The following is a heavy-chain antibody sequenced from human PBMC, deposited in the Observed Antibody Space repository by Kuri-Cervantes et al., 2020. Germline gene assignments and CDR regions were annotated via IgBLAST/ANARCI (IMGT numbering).Heavy chain of an antibody. CDR3: ARAARAVVTAIDPQGGWYYFDY. V-gene: IGHV3-30*03. Sequence: GGSLRLSCAASGFTFSSYSMNWVRQAPGKGLEWVAVISYDGSNKYYADSVKGRFTISRDNSKNTLYLQMNSLRAEDTAVYYCARAARAVVTAIDPQGGWYYFDYWGQGTLVTVSS. D-gene: IGHD2-21*02. CDR1: GFTFSSYS. J-gene: IGHJ4*02. CDR2: ISYDGSNK.